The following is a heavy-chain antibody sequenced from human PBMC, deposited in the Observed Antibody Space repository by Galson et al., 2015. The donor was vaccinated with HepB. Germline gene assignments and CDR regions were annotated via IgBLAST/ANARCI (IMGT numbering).Heavy chain of an antibody. V-gene: IGHV3-21*01. CDR3: ARGEWHLDY. Sequence: SLRLSCAASGFSFSSYGMNWVRQAPGKGLEWVSSIRSNSNYIYYADSVKGRFTISRDSAKNSLYLQVNSLRSEDTAVYFCARGEWHLDYWGQGTLVTVSS. J-gene: IGHJ4*02. CDR2: IRSNSNYI. CDR1: GFSFSSYG. D-gene: IGHD3-3*01.